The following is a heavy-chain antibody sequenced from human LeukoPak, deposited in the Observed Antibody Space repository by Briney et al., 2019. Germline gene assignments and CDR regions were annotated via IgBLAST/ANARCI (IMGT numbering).Heavy chain of an antibody. V-gene: IGHV4-39*07. D-gene: IGHD1-7*01. CDR1: GGSISTSTYY. J-gene: IGHJ4*02. CDR3: ARARRTGTTFFDY. CDR2: IYYSGNT. Sequence: SETLSLTCTVSGGSISTSTYYWGWIRQPPGKALEWIGSIYYSGNTNYNPSLKSRVTISVDTSKNQFSLKLSSVTAADTAAFYCARARRTGTTFFDYWGQGTLVTVSS.